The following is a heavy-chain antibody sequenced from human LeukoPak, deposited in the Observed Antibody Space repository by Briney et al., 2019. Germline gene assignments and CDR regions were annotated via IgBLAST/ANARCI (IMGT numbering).Heavy chain of an antibody. D-gene: IGHD3/OR15-3a*01. CDR1: EFTFSTYS. Sequence: PGRSLRLSCTASEFTFSTYSMNWVRQAPGKGLEWISYMSRSGDTISYADPVKGRFTISRDNAKSYLFLEMNSLRVEETAIYYCACGIDFSNGSKRGFEYWGLGTLDTVSS. CDR2: MSRSGDTI. J-gene: IGHJ4*02. CDR3: ACGIDFSNGSKRGFEY. V-gene: IGHV3-48*01.